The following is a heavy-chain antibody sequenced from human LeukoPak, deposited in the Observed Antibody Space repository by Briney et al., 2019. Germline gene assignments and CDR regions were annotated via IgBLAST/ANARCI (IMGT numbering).Heavy chain of an antibody. J-gene: IGHJ4*02. V-gene: IGHV4-39*01. CDR3: AVSSGSSNFAY. CDR2: IYCSGSN. D-gene: IGHD1-26*01. Sequence: PSETLSLTCAVSDISISSNNNYWGWIRQPPGKELEWIGSIYCSGSNDYNPSLKSRVTISDDTTKNQFYLKLSSVTAADTAVYYCAVSSGSSNFAYWGQGTLVSVSS. CDR1: DISISSNNNY.